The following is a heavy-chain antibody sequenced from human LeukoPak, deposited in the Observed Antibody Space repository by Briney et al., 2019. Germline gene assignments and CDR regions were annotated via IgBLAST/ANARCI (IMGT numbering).Heavy chain of an antibody. CDR1: GGSISSSSYY. J-gene: IGHJ3*02. CDR3: ARPIGYSYVHDAFDI. Sequence: SETLSLTCTVSGGSISSSSYYWGWIRQPPGKGLEWIGSIYYSGSTYYNPSLKSRVTISVDTSKNQFSLKLSSVTAADTAVYYCARPIGYSYVHDAFDIWGQGTMVTVSS. V-gene: IGHV4-39*07. CDR2: IYYSGST. D-gene: IGHD5-18*01.